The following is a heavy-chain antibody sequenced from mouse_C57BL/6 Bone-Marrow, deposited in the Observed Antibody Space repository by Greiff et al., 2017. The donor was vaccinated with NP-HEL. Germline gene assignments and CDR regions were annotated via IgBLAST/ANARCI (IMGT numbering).Heavy chain of an antibody. CDR1: GFTFSSYG. CDR2: ISSGGSYT. V-gene: IGHV5-6*02. CDR3: ARRYYYGSSYGAMDY. D-gene: IGHD1-1*01. J-gene: IGHJ4*01. Sequence: EVKLMESGGDLVKPGGSLKLSCAASGFTFSSYGMSWVRQTPDKRLEWVATISSGGSYTYYPDSVKGRFTISRDNAKNTLYLQMSSLKSEDTAMYYCARRYYYGSSYGAMDYWGQGTSVTVSS.